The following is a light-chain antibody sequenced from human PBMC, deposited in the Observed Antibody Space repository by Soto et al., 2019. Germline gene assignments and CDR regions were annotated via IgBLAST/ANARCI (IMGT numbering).Light chain of an antibody. Sequence: DIQMTQSPSSLSASVGDRVTITCRASQSISSYLNWYQQKPGKAPKLLIYAASSLQSGVPSRFSGSGSGTDFTLTISSLQPEDFATYCWQQSYCTLYAFGQGTKLEIK. CDR3: QQSYCTLYA. CDR1: QSISSY. V-gene: IGKV1-39*01. CDR2: AAS. J-gene: IGKJ2*01.